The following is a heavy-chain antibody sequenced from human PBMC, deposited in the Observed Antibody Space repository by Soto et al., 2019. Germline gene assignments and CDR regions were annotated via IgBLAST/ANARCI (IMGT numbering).Heavy chain of an antibody. J-gene: IGHJ6*02. CDR1: GGSISSGGYY. Sequence: SETLSLTCTVSGGSISSGGYYWSWIRQHPGKGLEWIGYIYYSGSTYYNPSLKSRVTISVDTSKNQFSLKLSSVTAADTAVYYCASGAGGLTYYDFWSGFQYGMDVWGQGTPVTVS. D-gene: IGHD3-3*01. CDR2: IYYSGST. V-gene: IGHV4-31*03. CDR3: ASGAGGLTYYDFWSGFQYGMDV.